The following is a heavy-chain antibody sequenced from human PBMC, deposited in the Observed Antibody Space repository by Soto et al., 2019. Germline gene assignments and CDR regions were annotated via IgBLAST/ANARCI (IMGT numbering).Heavy chain of an antibody. V-gene: IGHV4-34*01. CDR1: GGSFSGYY. CDR2: INHSGST. CDR3: ARGASSRNWFDP. J-gene: IGHJ5*02. D-gene: IGHD6-13*01. Sequence: SETLSLTCAVYGGSFSGYYWSWIRQPPGKGLEWIGEINHSGSTNYNPSLKSRVTISVDTSKNQFSLKLSSVTAADTAVYYRARGASSRNWFDPWGQGTLVTVSS.